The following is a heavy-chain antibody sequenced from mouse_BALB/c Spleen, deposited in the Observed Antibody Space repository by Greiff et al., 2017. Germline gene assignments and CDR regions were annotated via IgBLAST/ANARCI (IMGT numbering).Heavy chain of an antibody. V-gene: IGHV1S137*01. CDR2: ISTYYGDA. D-gene: IGHD1-1*01. Sequence: QVQLQQSGAELVRPGVSVKISCKGSGYTFTDYAMHWVKQSHAKSLEWIGVISTYYGDASYNQKFKGKATMTVDKSSSTAYMELARLTSEDSAIYYCARWGYYGSSPYYFDYWGQGTTLTVSS. CDR3: ARWGYYGSSPYYFDY. CDR1: GYTFTDYA. J-gene: IGHJ2*01.